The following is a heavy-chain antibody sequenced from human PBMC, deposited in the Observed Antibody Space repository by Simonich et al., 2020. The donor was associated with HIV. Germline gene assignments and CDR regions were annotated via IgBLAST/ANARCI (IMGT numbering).Heavy chain of an antibody. D-gene: IGHD7-27*01. CDR3: ARHHELGMGWFDP. Sequence: QVQLQQWGAGLLKPSETLSLTCAVYGGSFSSYYGSWIRQPPGKGLEWIGEINHVGSTSYNPSLKSRLTISVDTSKNQFSLRLSSVTAADTAIYYCARHHELGMGWFDPWGQGTLVTVSS. CDR2: INHVGST. J-gene: IGHJ5*02. CDR1: GGSFSSYY. V-gene: IGHV4-34*01.